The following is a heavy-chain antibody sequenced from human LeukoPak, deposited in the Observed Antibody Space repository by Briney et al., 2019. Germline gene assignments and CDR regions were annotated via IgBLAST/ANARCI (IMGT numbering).Heavy chain of an antibody. Sequence: PETPSLTCTVPLGSISSYYWSSSRETPGEGLGWSGYIYYSGSTNYTPSLKSRVTISVDTSKNQFSLKLSSVAAADTAVYYCARLEAAATYYFDYWGEGTLVTVSS. CDR1: LGSISSYY. V-gene: IGHV4-59*08. D-gene: IGHD6-13*01. CDR3: ARLEAAATYYFDY. CDR2: IYYSGST. J-gene: IGHJ4*02.